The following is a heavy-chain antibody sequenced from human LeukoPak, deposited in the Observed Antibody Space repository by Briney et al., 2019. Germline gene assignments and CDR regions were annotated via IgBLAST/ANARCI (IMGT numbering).Heavy chain of an antibody. CDR1: RFTFSDFA. V-gene: IGHV3-30-3*01. D-gene: IGHD6-13*01. CDR2: IAYDGGDR. CDR3: ARSRSQVGAAGFDY. J-gene: IGHJ4*02. Sequence: GGALRLSCAASRFTFSDFAMHWVRQPPGKGLEWVAVIAYDGGDRYYADSVKGRFTTSRDNSKNALYLQMNSLRNEDTAVYYCARSRSQVGAAGFDYWGQGSLVTVSS.